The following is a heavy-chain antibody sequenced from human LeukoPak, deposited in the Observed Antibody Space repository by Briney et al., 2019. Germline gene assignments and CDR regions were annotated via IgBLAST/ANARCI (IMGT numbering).Heavy chain of an antibody. CDR1: GFTFSSYE. Sequence: TGGSLRLSCAASGFTFSSYEMNWVRQAPGKGLEWVSYISSSGSTIYYADSVKGRFTISRDNAKNSLYLQMNSLRAEDTAVYYCARDLGWFGRNYYYYYMDVWGKGTTVTISS. J-gene: IGHJ6*03. CDR2: ISSSGSTI. D-gene: IGHD3-10*01. V-gene: IGHV3-48*03. CDR3: ARDLGWFGRNYYYYYMDV.